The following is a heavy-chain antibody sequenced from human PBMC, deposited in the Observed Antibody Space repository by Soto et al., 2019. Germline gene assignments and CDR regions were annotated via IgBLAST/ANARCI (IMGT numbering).Heavy chain of an antibody. D-gene: IGHD1-1*01. V-gene: IGHV1-8*01. CDR2: MHPNTGNS. CDR3: ARRAETNGWNGFGADKYYFDF. J-gene: IGHJ4*02. CDR1: GYTFTSYD. Sequence: ASVKVSCKASGYTFTSYDIYWVRQATGQGLEWMGWMHPNTGNSAYAQKFQGRVTVTSDTSINTVHMELNSLRSEDTAVYYCARRAETNGWNGFGADKYYFDFWGQGTLVTVSS.